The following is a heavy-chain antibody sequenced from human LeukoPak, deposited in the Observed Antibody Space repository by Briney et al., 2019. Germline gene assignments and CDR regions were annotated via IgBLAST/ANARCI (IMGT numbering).Heavy chain of an antibody. V-gene: IGHV4-61*02. CDR2: IYARGNT. J-gene: IGHJ3*02. Sequence: SQTLSLTCTVSGGSISTVGYYWSWPRQPAGKGLEWIGRIYARGNTNYNPSLESRVAMSLDTSKNQFSLKLTSVTAADTAVNFCVRDRSSGDAFDIWGQGTVVTVSS. D-gene: IGHD2-2*01. CDR3: VRDRSSGDAFDI. CDR1: GGSISTVGYY.